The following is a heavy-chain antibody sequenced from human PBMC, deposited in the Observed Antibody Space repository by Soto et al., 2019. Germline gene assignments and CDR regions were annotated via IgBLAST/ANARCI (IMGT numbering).Heavy chain of an antibody. CDR1: GYSFTSYW. CDR2: IDPSDSYT. CDR3: VRSGDYRSGSYWYFFDY. V-gene: IGHV5-10-1*01. Sequence: GESLKISCKGSGYSFTSYWSSWVRQMPGKGLEWMGRIDPSDSYTNYSPSFQGHVTISADKSISTAYLQLDSLRAEDTALYYCVRSGDYRSGSYWYFFDYWGQGTQVTVSS. D-gene: IGHD3-10*01. J-gene: IGHJ4*02.